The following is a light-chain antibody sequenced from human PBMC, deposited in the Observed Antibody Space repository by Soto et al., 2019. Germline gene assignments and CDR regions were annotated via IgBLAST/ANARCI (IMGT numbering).Light chain of an antibody. CDR2: GNT. CDR1: SSNIGAGYD. CDR3: QSYDSSRTVV. J-gene: IGLJ2*01. Sequence: QSVLTQPPSVSGAPGQRVTISCTGSSSNIGAGYDVHWYQQFPGTTPKFLIYGNTNRPSGVPDRFSASKSGTSASPDITGLQAEDEAEYFCQSYDSSRTVVFGGGTKVTVL. V-gene: IGLV1-40*01.